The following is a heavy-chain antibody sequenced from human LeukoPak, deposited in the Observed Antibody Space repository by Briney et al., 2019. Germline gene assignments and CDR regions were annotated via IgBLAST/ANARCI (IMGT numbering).Heavy chain of an antibody. CDR2: IYYSGST. CDR1: GGSISSYY. Sequence: SETLSLTCTVSGGSISSYYWSWIRQPPGKGLEWIGYIYYSGSTNYNPSLKSRVTISVDTSKNQFSLKLSSVTAADTAVYYCARSGRLSGYDYGIYDYWGQGTLVTVSS. CDR3: ARSGRLSGYDYGIYDY. D-gene: IGHD5-12*01. V-gene: IGHV4-59*01. J-gene: IGHJ4*02.